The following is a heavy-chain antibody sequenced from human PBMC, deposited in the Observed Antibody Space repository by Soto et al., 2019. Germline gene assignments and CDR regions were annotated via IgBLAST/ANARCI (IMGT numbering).Heavy chain of an antibody. CDR2: INPSSGST. D-gene: IGHD2-2*01. J-gene: IGHJ6*02. Sequence: QVQLAQSGAEVKKPGASVRVSCKASGYTFTSYYVHWVRQAPGQGLEWMGIINPSSGSTSYAPQIQGRVTMTRDTSTSTLDMELSSLRSEDTAVYYCARDRLPVGLVGMDVWGQGTTVTVSS. CDR1: GYTFTSYY. V-gene: IGHV1-46*01. CDR3: ARDRLPVGLVGMDV.